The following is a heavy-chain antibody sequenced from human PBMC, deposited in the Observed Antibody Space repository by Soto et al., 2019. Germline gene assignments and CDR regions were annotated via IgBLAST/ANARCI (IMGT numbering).Heavy chain of an antibody. CDR2: ISSSSSYT. Sequence: QVQLVESGGGLVKPGGSLGLSCAASGFTFSDYYMSWIRQAPGKGLEWVSYISSSSSYTNYADSVKGRFTISRDNAKNSLYLQMNRLRAEDTAVYYCVRGAPEPGDPSNWFDPWGQGTLVTVSS. D-gene: IGHD1-1*01. V-gene: IGHV3-11*06. J-gene: IGHJ5*02. CDR3: VRGAPEPGDPSNWFDP. CDR1: GFTFSDYY.